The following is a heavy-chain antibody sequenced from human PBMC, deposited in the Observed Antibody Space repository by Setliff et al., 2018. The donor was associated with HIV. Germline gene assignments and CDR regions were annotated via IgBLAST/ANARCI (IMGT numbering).Heavy chain of an antibody. CDR2: IYYNGST. D-gene: IGHD3-10*01. CDR3: ARRQAATMVVYSYYFMDV. J-gene: IGHJ6*03. CDR1: GASISSSGSY. Sequence: PSETLSLTCTVSGASISSSGSYWGWIRQSPGKGLQWIGSIYYNGSTYYNPSLRSRLTLSVDTSKNQFSLRLSSVTAADTAIYYCARRQAATMVVYSYYFMDVLGKGTTVTVSS. V-gene: IGHV4-39*01.